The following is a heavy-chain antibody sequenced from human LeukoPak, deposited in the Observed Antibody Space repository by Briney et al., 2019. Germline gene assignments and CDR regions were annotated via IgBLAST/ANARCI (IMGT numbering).Heavy chain of an antibody. Sequence: KPSETLSLTCAVYGGSFSGYYWSWIRQPPGKGLEWIGEINHSGSTNYNPSLKSRVTISVDTSKNQFSLKLGSVTAADTAVYYCERGRKGPIVVVPAAPFDPWGQGTLVTVSS. CDR1: GGSFSGYY. J-gene: IGHJ5*02. CDR2: INHSGST. V-gene: IGHV4-34*01. CDR3: ERGRKGPIVVVPAAPFDP. D-gene: IGHD2-2*01.